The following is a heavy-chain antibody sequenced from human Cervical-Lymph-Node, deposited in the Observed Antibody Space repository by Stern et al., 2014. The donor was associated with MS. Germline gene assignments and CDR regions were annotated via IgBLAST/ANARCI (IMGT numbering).Heavy chain of an antibody. V-gene: IGHV4-30-4*01. Sequence: QVQLQESGPGLVKPSQTLSLTCTVSGGSISSGDYYWSWIRQPPGKGLEWIGYIYYSGSTYYTPSLKSRVTISVDTSKNQFSLKLSSVTAADTAVYYCARGGEYYDSSGYSLLDYWGQGTLVTVSS. CDR2: IYYSGST. J-gene: IGHJ4*02. CDR3: ARGGEYYDSSGYSLLDY. CDR1: GGSISSGDYY. D-gene: IGHD3-22*01.